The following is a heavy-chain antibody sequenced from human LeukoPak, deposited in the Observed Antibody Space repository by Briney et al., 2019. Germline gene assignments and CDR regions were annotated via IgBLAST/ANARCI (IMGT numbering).Heavy chain of an antibody. D-gene: IGHD6-19*01. CDR3: ARGRIRYDDYSSGWFVFFEF. V-gene: IGHV1-8*01. CDR2: MNPNNGDT. J-gene: IGHJ4*02. Sequence: ASVKVSCKASGYDFSRYDINWVRLAPGQGLEWMGWMNPNNGDTDYAQNFQGRVTMTRDTSMSTAYMELSSLRSEDTALYYCARGRIRYDDYSSGWFVFFEFWGQGSLVTVSS. CDR1: GYDFSRYD.